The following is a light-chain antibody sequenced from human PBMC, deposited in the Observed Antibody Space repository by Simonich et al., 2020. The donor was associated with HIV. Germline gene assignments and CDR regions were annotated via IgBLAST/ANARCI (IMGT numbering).Light chain of an antibody. V-gene: IGKV3-20*01. J-gene: IGKJ5*01. CDR3: QQYGGSPPIT. CDR1: QSVSNY. CDR2: DAS. Sequence: EIVLTQSPATLSLSPGEKATLSCRASQSVSNYLAWYQQKPGQAPRLLIYDASNRATGIPARFSGSGSGTDFTLTISSLQPEDFAVYYCQQYGGSPPITFGQGTRLEIK.